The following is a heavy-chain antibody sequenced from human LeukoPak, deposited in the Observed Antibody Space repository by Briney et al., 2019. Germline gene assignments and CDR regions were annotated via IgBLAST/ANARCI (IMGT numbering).Heavy chain of an antibody. V-gene: IGHV4-4*02. CDR1: GGSISRSNW. D-gene: IGHD1-14*01. CDR2: ILHSGDT. J-gene: IGHJ4*02. Sequence: SETLSLTCAVSGGSISRSNWWSWVRQPPGKVLEWIGDILHSGDTNYNASLRSRLTISLDKSRNQFSLQLSSATAADTAVYYCAGYNIPYTFEFWGPGTVVTVSS. CDR3: AGYNIPYTFEF.